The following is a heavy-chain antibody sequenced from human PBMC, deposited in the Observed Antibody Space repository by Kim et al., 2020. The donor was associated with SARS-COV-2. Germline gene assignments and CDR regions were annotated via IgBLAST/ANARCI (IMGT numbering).Heavy chain of an antibody. J-gene: IGHJ4*02. Sequence: ASVKVSCKASGYTFTSYYMHWVRQAPGQGLEWMGIINPSGGSTSYAQKFQGRVTMTRDTSTSTVYMELSSLRSEDTAVYYCARDRINYYDSSGYRSGFDYWGQGTLVTVSS. D-gene: IGHD3-22*01. CDR1: GYTFTSYY. V-gene: IGHV1-46*01. CDR2: INPSGGST. CDR3: ARDRINYYDSSGYRSGFDY.